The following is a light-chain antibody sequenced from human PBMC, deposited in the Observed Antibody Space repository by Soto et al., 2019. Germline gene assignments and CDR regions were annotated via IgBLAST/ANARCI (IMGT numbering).Light chain of an antibody. CDR1: QSVSSN. V-gene: IGKV3-11*01. CDR3: QQRSNWPIT. J-gene: IGKJ5*01. Sequence: EIVRTQSPATLSVSPGERGTLSCRASQSVSSNLAWYQQRPCHAPRLLIYAASARATGIPARFSGSGSGTDFNLTISRLEPEDLALYYCQQRSNWPITGGQGTRLEIK. CDR2: AAS.